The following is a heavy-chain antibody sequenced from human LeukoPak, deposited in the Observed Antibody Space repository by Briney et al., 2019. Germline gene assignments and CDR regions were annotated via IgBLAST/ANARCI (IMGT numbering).Heavy chain of an antibody. D-gene: IGHD6-13*01. Sequence: GGSLRLSCAASGFTFDDYAMYWVRQAPGKGLEWVSGISWNSGSIGYADSVKGRFTISRDNAKNSLYLQMNSLRAEDMALYYCAKASSSSWYYFDYWGQGTLVTVSS. CDR3: AKASSSSWYYFDY. CDR2: ISWNSGSI. V-gene: IGHV3-9*03. J-gene: IGHJ4*02. CDR1: GFTFDDYA.